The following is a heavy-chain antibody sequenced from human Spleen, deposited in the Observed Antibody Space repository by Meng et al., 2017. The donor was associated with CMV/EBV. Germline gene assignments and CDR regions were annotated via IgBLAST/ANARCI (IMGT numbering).Heavy chain of an antibody. J-gene: IGHJ6*02. CDR3: ARTYCSGGSCYYYGMDV. D-gene: IGHD2-15*01. CDR1: GLRFSSYV. V-gene: IGHV3-48*04. Sequence: GGSLRLSCAASGLRFSSYVMSWVRQAPGKGLEWLSYISSSSRTIYYADSVKGRFTISRDNAKNSLYLQMNSLRAEDTDVYYCARTYCSGGSCYYYGMDVWGQGTTVTVSS. CDR2: ISSSSRTI.